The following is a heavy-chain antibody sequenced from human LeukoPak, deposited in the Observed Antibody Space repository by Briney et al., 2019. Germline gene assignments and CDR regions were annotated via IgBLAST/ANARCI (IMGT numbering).Heavy chain of an antibody. CDR2: ISAYNGNT. Sequence: GASVKVSCKASGYTFTSYGISWVRQAPGQGLEWMGWISAYNGNTNYAQKLQGRVTMTTDTSTSTAYMELRSLRSDDTAVYYCARRRLGYCSSTSCPVDYWGQGTLVTASS. D-gene: IGHD2-2*01. CDR1: GYTFTSYG. V-gene: IGHV1-18*01. CDR3: ARRRLGYCSSTSCPVDY. J-gene: IGHJ4*02.